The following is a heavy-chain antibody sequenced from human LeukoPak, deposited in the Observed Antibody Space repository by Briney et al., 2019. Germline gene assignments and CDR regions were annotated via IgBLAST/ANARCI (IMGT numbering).Heavy chain of an antibody. J-gene: IGHJ4*02. CDR2: INHSGST. Sequence: SETLSLTCAVYGGSFSGYYWSWIRQPPGKGLEWIGEINHSGSTNYNPSLKSRVTISVDTSKNQFSLKLSSVTAADTAVYYCARRGPPYIVVVPARRSTFDYWGQGTLDTVSS. CDR3: ARRGPPYIVVVPARRSTFDY. V-gene: IGHV4-34*01. D-gene: IGHD2-2*01. CDR1: GGSFSGYY.